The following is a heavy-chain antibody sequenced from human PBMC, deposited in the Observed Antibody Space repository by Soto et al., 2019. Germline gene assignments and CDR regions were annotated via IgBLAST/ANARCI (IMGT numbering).Heavy chain of an antibody. D-gene: IGHD3-3*01. J-gene: IGHJ6*02. Sequence: ASVKVSCKASGYTFTSYDINWVRQATGQGLEWMGWMNPNSGNTSYAQKFQGRVTMTRNTSISTAYMELSSLRSDDTAVYYCARDLSYYDFWSGFENGPKYCMDVRGQGTTVTVSS. V-gene: IGHV1-8*01. CDR3: ARDLSYYDFWSGFENGPKYCMDV. CDR1: GYTFTSYD. CDR2: MNPNSGNT.